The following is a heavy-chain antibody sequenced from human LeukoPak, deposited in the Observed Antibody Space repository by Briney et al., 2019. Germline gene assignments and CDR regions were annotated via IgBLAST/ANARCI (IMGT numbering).Heavy chain of an antibody. CDR1: GFTFDDYA. Sequence: PGRSLRLSCAASGFTFDDYAMHWVRQAPGKGLEWVSGIAWNTGNTGYADSVKGRFTISRDNAENSLYLQMNSLRAEDTALYYCAKDIDSHGSGSSYNPWGPFDSWGQGTLVTVSS. CDR3: AKDIDSHGSGSSYNPWGPFDS. J-gene: IGHJ4*02. V-gene: IGHV3-9*01. CDR2: IAWNTGNT. D-gene: IGHD3-10*01.